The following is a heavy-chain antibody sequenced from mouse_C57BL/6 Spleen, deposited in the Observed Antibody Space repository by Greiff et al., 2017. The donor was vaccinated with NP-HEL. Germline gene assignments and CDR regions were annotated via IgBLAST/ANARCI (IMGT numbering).Heavy chain of an antibody. CDR2: INPNNGGT. CDR3: ARRGWLPYFDY. V-gene: IGHV1-18*01. D-gene: IGHD2-3*01. Sequence: EVQLQQSGPELVKPGASVKIPCKASGYTFTDYNMDWVKQSHGKSLEWIGDINPNNGGTIYNQKFKGKATLTVDKSSSTAYMELRSLTSEDTAVYYCARRGWLPYFDYWGQSTTLTVSS. J-gene: IGHJ2*01. CDR1: GYTFTDYN.